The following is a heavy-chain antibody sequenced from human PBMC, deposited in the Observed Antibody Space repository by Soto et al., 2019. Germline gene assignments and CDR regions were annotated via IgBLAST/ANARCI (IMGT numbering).Heavy chain of an antibody. J-gene: IGHJ4*02. V-gene: IGHV1-46*01. CDR2: INPSGGST. CDR3: ARASIGNPFDY. D-gene: IGHD3-3*02. Sequence: QVQPVQSGAEVKKPGASVKVSCKASGYTFTTYYMHWVRQAPGQGLERMGLINPSGGSTSYAQKFQGRVTMTRDTSTSTVYMELSSLRSEDTAVYYCARASIGNPFDYWGQGTLVTVSS. CDR1: GYTFTTYY.